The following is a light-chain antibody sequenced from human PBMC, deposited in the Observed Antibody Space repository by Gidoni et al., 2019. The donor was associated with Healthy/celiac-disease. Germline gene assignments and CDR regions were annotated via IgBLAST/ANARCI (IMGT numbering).Light chain of an antibody. CDR3: NSRDSSSNHL. J-gene: IGLJ2*01. Sequence: SSELTQDPAVSVALGQTVRITCQGDSLRSYYASWYQQKPRQAPILVIYGKNNRPSGIPHRFSGSSSGNTAPLTITGAQAEDEADYYCNSRDSSSNHLFGGGTKLTVL. V-gene: IGLV3-19*01. CDR2: GKN. CDR1: SLRSYY.